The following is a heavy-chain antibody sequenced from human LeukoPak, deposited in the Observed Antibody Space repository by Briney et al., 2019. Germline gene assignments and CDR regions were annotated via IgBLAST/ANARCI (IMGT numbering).Heavy chain of an antibody. CDR1: GFTFSIYG. Sequence: GRSLRLSCAASGFTFSIYGMHWVRQAPGKGREGGAVIWYEGSNKYYADYVKGRFPISRDNSKNPLSLQMHSLRAEDTAVYYCARDKLDYGSGSTFDPWGQGTLVPVSS. CDR2: IWYEGSNK. CDR3: ARDKLDYGSGSTFDP. J-gene: IGHJ5*02. D-gene: IGHD3-10*01. V-gene: IGHV3-33*01.